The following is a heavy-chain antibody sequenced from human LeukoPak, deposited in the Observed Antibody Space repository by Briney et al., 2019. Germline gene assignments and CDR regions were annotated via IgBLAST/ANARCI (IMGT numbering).Heavy chain of an antibody. V-gene: IGHV1-69*13. D-gene: IGHD6-13*01. J-gene: IGHJ4*02. Sequence: ASVKVSCKASGGTFSSYAISWVRQVPGQGLEWMGGIIPIFGTANYAQKFQGGVTITADESTSTAYMELSSLRSEDTAVYYCARGNSSSWYYFDYWGQGTLVTVSS. CDR3: ARGNSSSWYYFDY. CDR2: IIPIFGTA. CDR1: GGTFSSYA.